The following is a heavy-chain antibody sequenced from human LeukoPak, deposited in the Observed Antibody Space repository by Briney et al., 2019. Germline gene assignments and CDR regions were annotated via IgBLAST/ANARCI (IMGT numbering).Heavy chain of an antibody. V-gene: IGHV1-46*01. Sequence: ASVKVSCKASGYTFTSYYMHWVRQAPGQGLEWMGIINPSGGSTSYAQKFQGRVTMTRDTSTSTVYMELSSLRSEDTAVYYCASTSIRGYSGYEAYYYMDVWGKGTTVTISS. D-gene: IGHD5-12*01. CDR3: ASTSIRGYSGYEAYYYMDV. J-gene: IGHJ6*03. CDR1: GYTFTSYY. CDR2: INPSGGST.